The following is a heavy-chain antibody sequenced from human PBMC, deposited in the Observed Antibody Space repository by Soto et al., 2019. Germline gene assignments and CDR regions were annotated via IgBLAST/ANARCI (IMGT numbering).Heavy chain of an antibody. Sequence: ASVKVSCKVSGYTLTELSMHWVRQAPGQRVEGMGWINAGDGETIYSQKFQGRVTITRDTSASTAYMELSSLRSEDTAVYYCARAVAVPADFDYWGQGTLVTVSS. J-gene: IGHJ4*02. CDR3: ARAVAVPADFDY. CDR1: GYTLTELS. D-gene: IGHD6-19*01. V-gene: IGHV1-3*01. CDR2: INAGDGET.